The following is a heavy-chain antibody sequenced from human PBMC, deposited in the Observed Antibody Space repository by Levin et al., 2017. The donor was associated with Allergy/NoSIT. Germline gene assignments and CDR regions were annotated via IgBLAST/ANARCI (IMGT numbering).Heavy chain of an antibody. CDR3: ARGVGTQIGPFDV. Sequence: SVKVSCKASGGTFGSDTISWVRQAPGQGLEWIGKIIPVLDLPRYAEKFQGRVTITADKSTSTSYMELTSLRFDDTAVYFCARGVGTQIGPFDVWGQGTLVTASS. CDR2: IIPVLDLP. D-gene: IGHD1-26*01. CDR1: GGTFGSDT. J-gene: IGHJ4*02. V-gene: IGHV1-69*02.